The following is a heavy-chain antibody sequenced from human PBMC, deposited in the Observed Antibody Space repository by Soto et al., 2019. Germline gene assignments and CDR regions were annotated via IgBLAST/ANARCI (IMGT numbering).Heavy chain of an antibody. J-gene: IGHJ4*02. D-gene: IGHD6-13*01. CDR1: GFTFSSYG. CDR2: ISYDGSNK. CDR3: AKGPRGVGSSSPFDY. V-gene: IGHV3-30*18. Sequence: QVQLVESGGGVVQPGRSLRLSCAASGFTFSSYGMHWVRQAPGKGLEWVAVISYDGSNKYYADSVKGRFTISRDNSKNTLYLQMNSLRAEDTAVYYCAKGPRGVGSSSPFDYWGQGTLVTVSS.